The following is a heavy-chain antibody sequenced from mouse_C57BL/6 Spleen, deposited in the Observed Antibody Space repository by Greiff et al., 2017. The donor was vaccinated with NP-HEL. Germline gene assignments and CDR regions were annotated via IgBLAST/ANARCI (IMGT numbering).Heavy chain of an antibody. V-gene: IGHV1-82*01. Sequence: VQLQQSGPELVKPGASVKISCKASGYAFSSSWMNWVKQRPGKGLEWIGRIYPGDGDTNYNGKFKGKATLTADKSSSTAYMQLSSLTSEDSAVYFCARRNSGWYFDVWGTGTTVTVSS. CDR3: ARRNSGWYFDV. D-gene: IGHD2-1*01. J-gene: IGHJ1*03. CDR2: IYPGDGDT. CDR1: GYAFSSSW.